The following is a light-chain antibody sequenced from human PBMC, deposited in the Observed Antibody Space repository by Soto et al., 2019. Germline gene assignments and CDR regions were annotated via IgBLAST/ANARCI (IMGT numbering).Light chain of an antibody. V-gene: IGKV3-15*01. J-gene: IGKJ2*01. CDR3: QQYKNWPPAT. CDR1: QSVSSN. Sequence: EIVMTQSPATLSVSPGDGATLSCTASQSVSSNLAWYQQKPGQAPRLLIYGASTRATGIPARFSGSGSRTEFTLTISSLQSEDFAVYYCQQYKNWPPATFGQGTKLEIK. CDR2: GAS.